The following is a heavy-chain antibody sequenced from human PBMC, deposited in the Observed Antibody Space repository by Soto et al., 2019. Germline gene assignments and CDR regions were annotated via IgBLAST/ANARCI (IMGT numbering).Heavy chain of an antibody. D-gene: IGHD4-17*01. CDR1: GLTFSSYG. V-gene: IGHV3-33*01. CDR2: IWYDGSNK. Sequence: QVQLVESGGGVVQPGRSLRLSCATSGLTFSSYGMHWVSQAPGKGLEWVAVIWYDGSNKYYADSVKGRFTVSRDNSKNTLYLQMNSLIVEDTAVYYCARDSTTVNRYFQHWGQGTLVTVSS. CDR3: ARDSTTVNRYFQH. J-gene: IGHJ1*01.